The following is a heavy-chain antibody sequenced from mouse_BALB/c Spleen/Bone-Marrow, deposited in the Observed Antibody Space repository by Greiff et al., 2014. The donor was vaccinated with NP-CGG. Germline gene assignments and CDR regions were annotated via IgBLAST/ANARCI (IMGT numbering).Heavy chain of an antibody. Sequence: DVKLVESGAELVKPGASVKLSCTASGFNIKDTYMHWVKQRPEQGLEWIGRIDPANGNTKYDPKFQGKATITAGTSPNTAYLQLSSLTSEDTAVYYCAVYYYGSSLFAYWGQGTLVTVSA. D-gene: IGHD1-1*01. CDR3: AVYYYGSSLFAY. V-gene: IGHV14-3*02. J-gene: IGHJ3*01. CDR2: IDPANGNT. CDR1: GFNIKDTY.